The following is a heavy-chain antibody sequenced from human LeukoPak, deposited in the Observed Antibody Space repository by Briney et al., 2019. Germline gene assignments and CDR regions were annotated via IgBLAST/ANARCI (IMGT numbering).Heavy chain of an antibody. V-gene: IGHV3-23*01. CDR3: AKGSIVGANNWFDP. Sequence: GGSLRLSCGASGFTFSDHYMTWVRQAPGKGLEWVSAISGSGGSTYYADSVKGRFTISRDNSKNTLYLQMNSLRAEDTAVYYCAKGSIVGANNWFDPWGQGTLVTVSS. CDR1: GFTFSDHY. J-gene: IGHJ5*02. D-gene: IGHD1-26*01. CDR2: ISGSGGST.